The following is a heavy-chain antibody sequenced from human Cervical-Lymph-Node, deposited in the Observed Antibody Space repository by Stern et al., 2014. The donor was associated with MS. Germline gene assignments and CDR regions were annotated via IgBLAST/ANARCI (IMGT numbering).Heavy chain of an antibody. V-gene: IGHV5-51*01. J-gene: IGHJ4*02. CDR3: ARQRYFDY. Sequence: VQLVQSGPEVKRPGESLKISCQASGYTFTSYWIGWVRQMPGKGLGWIAIIFPGGSDIRYSPSVQGQVTISADKSSSTAYLQWNNLKASDTAIYYCARQRYFDYWGQGTLVTVSS. CDR1: GYTFTSYW. CDR2: IFPGGSDI.